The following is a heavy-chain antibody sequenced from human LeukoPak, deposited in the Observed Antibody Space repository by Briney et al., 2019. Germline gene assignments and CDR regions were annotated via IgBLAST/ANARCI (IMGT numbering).Heavy chain of an antibody. J-gene: IGHJ6*02. CDR3: ARRGSGPYYYYGMNV. CDR2: ISSTTSTI. V-gene: IGHV3-48*01. CDR1: GFTFDDYA. D-gene: IGHD3-16*01. Sequence: GRSLRLSCAASGFTFDDYAMHWVRQAPGKRLEWVSYISSTTSTIYYADSVKGRFTISRDNAKDSLYLQMNSLRAEDTAVYYCARRGSGPYYYYGMNVWGQGTTVTVSS.